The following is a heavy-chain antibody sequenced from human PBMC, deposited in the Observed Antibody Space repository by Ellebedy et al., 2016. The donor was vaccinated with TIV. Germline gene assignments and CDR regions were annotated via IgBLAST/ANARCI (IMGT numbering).Heavy chain of an antibody. CDR3: ARLQSSMVGATVPDS. J-gene: IGHJ4*02. Sequence: PGGSLRLSCAASGYIFTDYWVAWVRQTPGLGLEWMGIIDPDDSDTRYSPSFQGQVTISGDRSSSSTYVQWSSLRASDTAIYYCARLQSSMVGATVPDSWGQGTQVIVSS. CDR1: GYIFTDYW. V-gene: IGHV5-51*01. D-gene: IGHD1-26*01. CDR2: IDPDDSDT.